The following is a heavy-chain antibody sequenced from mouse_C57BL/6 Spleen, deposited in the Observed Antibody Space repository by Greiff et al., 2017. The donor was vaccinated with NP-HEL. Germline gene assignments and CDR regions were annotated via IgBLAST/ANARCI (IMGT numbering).Heavy chain of an antibody. J-gene: IGHJ2*01. CDR3: ARQLTGTGGYYFDY. Sequence: EVQRVESGGDLVKPGGSLKLSCAASGFTFSSYGMSWVRQTPDKRLEWVATISSGGSYTYYPDSVKGRFTISRDNAKNTLYLQMSSLKSEDTAMYYCARQLTGTGGYYFDYWGQGTTLTVSS. V-gene: IGHV5-6*01. D-gene: IGHD4-1*01. CDR1: GFTFSSYG. CDR2: ISSGGSYT.